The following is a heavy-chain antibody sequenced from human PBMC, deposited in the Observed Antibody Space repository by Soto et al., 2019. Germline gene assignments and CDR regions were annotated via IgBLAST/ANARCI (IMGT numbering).Heavy chain of an antibody. J-gene: IGHJ5*02. CDR2: IYSGGST. Sequence: QVHLQESAPKLVKPSKTLSLSCAVSGGSLISASYSWNWTRQSPGRGLEWIGHIYSGGSTYYNPSLKSRVSISVDTSNNQFSLKLTSVTAADTAVYFCAREDAARIERWFDAWGQGILVTVSS. D-gene: IGHD6-6*01. CDR3: AREDAARIERWFDA. V-gene: IGHV4-31*11. CDR1: GGSLISASYS.